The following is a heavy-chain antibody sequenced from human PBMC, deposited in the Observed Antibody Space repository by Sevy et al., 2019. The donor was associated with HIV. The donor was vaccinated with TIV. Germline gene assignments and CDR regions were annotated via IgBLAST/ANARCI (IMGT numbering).Heavy chain of an antibody. Sequence: GGSLRLSCAASGFTFSSYWMSWVRQAPGKGLEWVANIKQDGSEKYYVDSVKGRFTISGDNPKNSLYLQMNSRRAEDTAVYYCARAGYYDSSGYYWGYYYYYGMDVWGQGTTVTVSS. J-gene: IGHJ6*02. D-gene: IGHD3-22*01. CDR2: IKQDGSEK. CDR1: GFTFSSYW. V-gene: IGHV3-7*03. CDR3: ARAGYYDSSGYYWGYYYYYGMDV.